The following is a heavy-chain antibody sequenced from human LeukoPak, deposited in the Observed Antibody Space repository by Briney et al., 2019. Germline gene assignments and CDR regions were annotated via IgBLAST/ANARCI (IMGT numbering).Heavy chain of an antibody. CDR1: GFTFRSYA. J-gene: IGHJ4*02. Sequence: GGSLRLSCAASGFTFRSYAMNWVRQAPGKGLEWVSVIYSGGSTYYADSVKGRFTISRDNSKNTLYLQMNSLRAEDTAVYYCAREWYYYDSSGYYYDYFDYWGQGTLVTVSS. V-gene: IGHV3-53*01. CDR3: AREWYYYDSSGYYYDYFDY. D-gene: IGHD3-22*01. CDR2: IYSGGST.